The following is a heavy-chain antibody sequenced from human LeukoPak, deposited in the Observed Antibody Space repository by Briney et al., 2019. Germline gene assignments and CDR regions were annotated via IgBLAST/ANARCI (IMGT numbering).Heavy chain of an antibody. V-gene: IGHV3-30*02. CDR2: IRFDGGEK. CDR3: ATYRQVLLPFES. D-gene: IGHD2-8*02. J-gene: IGHJ4*02. Sequence: GGSLRLSCAASGFTFSTYGMHWVRQAPGKGLEWVAFIRFDGGEKYYPDSVKGRFTISRDDSKSTLSLQMNSLRAEDTAIYYCATYRQVLLPFESWGQGTLVTVSS. CDR1: GFTFSTYG.